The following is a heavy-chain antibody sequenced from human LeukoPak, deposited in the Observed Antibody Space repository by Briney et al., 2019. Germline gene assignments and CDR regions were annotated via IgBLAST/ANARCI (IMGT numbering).Heavy chain of an antibody. D-gene: IGHD1-7*01. CDR3: ARGNTGITGTTTYFDY. V-gene: IGHV4-34*01. J-gene: IGHJ4*02. Sequence: SETLSLTCAVYGGSFSGYYWSWIRQPPGKGLEWIGEINHSGSTNYNPSLKSRVTISVDTSKNQFSLKLSSVTAADTAVYYCARGNTGITGTTTYFDYWGQGTLVTVSS. CDR1: GGSFSGYY. CDR2: INHSGST.